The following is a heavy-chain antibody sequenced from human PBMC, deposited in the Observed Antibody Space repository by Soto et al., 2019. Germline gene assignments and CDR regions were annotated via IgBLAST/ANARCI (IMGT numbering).Heavy chain of an antibody. CDR1: GYTFTSYG. CDR2: ISAYNGNT. J-gene: IGHJ6*02. Sequence: QVQLVQSGAEVKKPGASVKVSCKASGYTFTSYGISWVRQAPGQGLEWMGWISAYNGNTNYAQKLQGRVTKTTDKSTGTAYRELRSLRAEDTAVYYCARDWIESGFMAVAPVGYGMDVWGQGTTVTVSS. CDR3: ARDWIESGFMAVAPVGYGMDV. D-gene: IGHD6-19*01. V-gene: IGHV1-18*01.